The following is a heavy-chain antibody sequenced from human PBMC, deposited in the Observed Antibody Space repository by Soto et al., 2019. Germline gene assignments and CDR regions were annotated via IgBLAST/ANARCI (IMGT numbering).Heavy chain of an antibody. Sequence: QVQLVQSGAEVKKPGSSVKVSCKASGGTFSSYTISWVRQAPGQGLEWMGRIIPILGIANYAQKFQGRVTITADKSTSTAYMELSSLRSEDTAVYYCDQARDGSGSYYPYYYGMDVWGQGTTVTVSS. D-gene: IGHD3-10*01. J-gene: IGHJ6*02. CDR1: GGTFSSYT. CDR2: IIPILGIA. V-gene: IGHV1-69*02. CDR3: DQARDGSGSYYPYYYGMDV.